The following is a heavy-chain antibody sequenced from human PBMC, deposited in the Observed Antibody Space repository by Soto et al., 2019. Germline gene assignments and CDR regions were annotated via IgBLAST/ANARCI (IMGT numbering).Heavy chain of an antibody. J-gene: IGHJ4*02. V-gene: IGHV3-74*01. Sequence: EVQLVESGGGLVQPGESLTLSCAASGFTFSSYWMHWVRQAQGKGLVWVSRIKSDGSGTYYADSVKGRLTISRDNARNTIYLQVNSLRVEDTAVYFCARGDCDHYEGKGDLGRHWGQGTLVTVAS. CDR3: ARGDCDHYEGKGDLGRH. CDR1: GFTFSSYW. CDR2: IKSDGSGT. D-gene: IGHD3-22*01.